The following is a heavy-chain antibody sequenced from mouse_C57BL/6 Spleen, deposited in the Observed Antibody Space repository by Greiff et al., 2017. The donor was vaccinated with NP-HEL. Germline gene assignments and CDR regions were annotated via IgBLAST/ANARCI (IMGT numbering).Heavy chain of an antibody. Sequence: VQLQQSGAELVRPGASVKLSCTASGFNIKDYYMHWVKQRPEQGLEWIGRIDPEDGATEYAPKFQGKATLTSDTSSNTASLRLSSLTSEETAVYYCTTPLRGYYFDYWGQGTTLTVSS. CDR1: GFNIKDYY. J-gene: IGHJ2*01. D-gene: IGHD1-1*01. CDR3: TTPLRGYYFDY. V-gene: IGHV14-1*01. CDR2: IDPEDGAT.